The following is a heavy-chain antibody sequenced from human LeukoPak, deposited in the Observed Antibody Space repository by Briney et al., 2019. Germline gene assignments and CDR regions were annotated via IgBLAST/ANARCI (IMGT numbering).Heavy chain of an antibody. CDR3: VLQRGNSFDI. CDR2: ISDSSTST. D-gene: IGHD2/OR15-2a*01. J-gene: IGHJ3*02. CDR1: GFTFSNCA. Sequence: GGSLRLSCAASGFTFSNCAMDWVRQSPGEGLEWLAYISDSSTSTYYADSVRGRFSISRDNAKNSLFLQMNSLRAEETAVYYCVLQRGNSFDIWGQGTMVTVSS. V-gene: IGHV3-48*04.